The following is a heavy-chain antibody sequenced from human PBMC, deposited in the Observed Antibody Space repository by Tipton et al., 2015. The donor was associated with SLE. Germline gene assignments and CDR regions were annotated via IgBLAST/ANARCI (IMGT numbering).Heavy chain of an antibody. J-gene: IGHJ4*02. CDR3: ASRYCSGGSCSDY. CDR2: ISSSGSTI. Sequence: SLRLSCAASGFTFSDYYMSWIRQAPGKGLEWVSYISSSGSTIYYADSVKGRFTISRDNAKNSLYLQMNSLRAEDTAVYYCASRYCSGGSCSDYWGQGTLVTVSS. V-gene: IGHV3-11*01. D-gene: IGHD2-15*01. CDR1: GFTFSDYY.